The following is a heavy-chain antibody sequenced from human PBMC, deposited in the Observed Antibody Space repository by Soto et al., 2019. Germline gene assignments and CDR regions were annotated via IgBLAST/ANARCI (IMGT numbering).Heavy chain of an antibody. J-gene: IGHJ4*02. CDR3: VRVRGDGWYHPDY. V-gene: IGHV3-72*01. D-gene: IGHD6-19*01. CDR1: GFTLNDHY. Sequence: PVGSLRLSCAASGFTLNDHYIDWVRQAPGKGLEWVGRTRDRSRSYTMEYAASVKGRFTISRDASKDSLYLQMNSLKTEDTAVYYCVRVRGDGWYHPDYWGQGALVTVSS. CDR2: TRDRSRSYTM.